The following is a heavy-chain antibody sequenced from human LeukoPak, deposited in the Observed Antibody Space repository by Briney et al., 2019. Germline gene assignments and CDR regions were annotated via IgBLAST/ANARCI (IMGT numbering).Heavy chain of an antibody. CDR2: LDDSGST. J-gene: IGHJ4*02. CDR3: APKGPRRGYFDY. V-gene: IGHV4-59*02. CDR1: GGSVSSYY. Sequence: SETLSFTCSGSGGSVSSYYWGWIGQPPGKGLVGSGDLDDSGSTYYNQSLRSRATISVATSKNQFPLKLSSVTAADTAVYYCAPKGPRRGYFDYWGQGTLVAVSS.